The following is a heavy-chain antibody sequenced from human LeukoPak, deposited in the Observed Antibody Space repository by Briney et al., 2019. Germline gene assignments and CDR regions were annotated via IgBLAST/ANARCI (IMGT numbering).Heavy chain of an antibody. V-gene: IGHV4-31*03. J-gene: IGHJ4*02. CDR1: GGPISSGGYY. CDR2: IYYSGNT. CDR3: ARVDYVRGIY. D-gene: IGHD3-16*01. Sequence: SETLSLTCTVSGGPISSGGYYWSWIRQHPGKGLEWIGYIYYSGNTYYNPSLKSRVTISVDTSKNQFSLKLSSVTAADTAVYYCARVDYVRGIYWGQGTLVTVSS.